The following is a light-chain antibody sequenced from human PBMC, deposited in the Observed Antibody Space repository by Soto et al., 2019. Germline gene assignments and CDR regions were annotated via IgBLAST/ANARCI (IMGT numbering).Light chain of an antibody. Sequence: EIVLTQSPATLSLSPGERATLYCRASQTVSSYLAWYQQKPGQAARLLIYDASNRATGIPARFSGSGYGTDFTLTISSLEPEDFAVYYCQQRSNWPPYMYTFGQGTKLEIK. CDR3: QQRSNWPPYMYT. J-gene: IGKJ2*01. V-gene: IGKV3-11*01. CDR2: DAS. CDR1: QTVSSY.